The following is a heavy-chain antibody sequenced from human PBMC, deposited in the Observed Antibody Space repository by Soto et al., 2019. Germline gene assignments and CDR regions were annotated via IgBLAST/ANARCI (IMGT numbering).Heavy chain of an antibody. CDR2: IYYSGST. D-gene: IGHD4-17*01. J-gene: IGHJ6*02. CDR1: GGSISSSSYY. V-gene: IGHV4-39*01. Sequence: PSETLSLTCTVSGGSISSSSYYWGWIRQPPGKGLEWIGSIYYSGSTYYNPSLKSRVTISVDTSKNQFSLKLSSVTAADTAVYYCARLSYGGNSWSYYYYYGMDVWGQGTTVTVSS. CDR3: ARLSYGGNSWSYYYYYGMDV.